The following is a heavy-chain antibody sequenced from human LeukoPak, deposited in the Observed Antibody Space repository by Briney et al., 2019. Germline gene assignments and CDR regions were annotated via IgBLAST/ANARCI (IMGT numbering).Heavy chain of an antibody. J-gene: IGHJ6*02. CDR1: GGSISSYY. CDR2: IYTSGST. CDR3: ARDGVLLWFGEPYGMDV. D-gene: IGHD3-10*01. V-gene: IGHV4-4*07. Sequence: PSETLSLTCTVSGGSISSYYWSWIRQPAGKGLEWIGRIYTSGSTNYNPSLKSRVTMSVDTSKNQFSLKLSSVTAADTAVYYCARDGVLLWFGEPYGMDVWGQGTTVTVSS.